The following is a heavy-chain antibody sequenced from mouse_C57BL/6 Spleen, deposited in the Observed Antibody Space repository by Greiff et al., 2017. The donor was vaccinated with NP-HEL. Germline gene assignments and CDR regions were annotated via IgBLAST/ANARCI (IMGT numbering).Heavy chain of an antibody. CDR1: GYSITSGYY. V-gene: IGHV3-6*01. J-gene: IGHJ2*01. CDR2: ISYDGSN. CDR3: ARASPYYFDY. D-gene: IGHD6-2*01. Sequence: EVKVEESGPGLVKPSQSLSLTCSVTGYSITSGYYWNWIRQFPGNKLEWMGYISYDGSNNYNPSLKNRISITRDTSKNQFFLKLNSVTTEDTATYYCARASPYYFDYWGQGTTLTVSS.